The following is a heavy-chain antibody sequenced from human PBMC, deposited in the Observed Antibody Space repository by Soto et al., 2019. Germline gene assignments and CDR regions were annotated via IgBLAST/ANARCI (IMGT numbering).Heavy chain of an antibody. J-gene: IGHJ4*02. D-gene: IGHD3-16*01. CDR1: GFSVSTGGVG. V-gene: IGHV2-5*02. CDR3: AHSLRLNTNRRLRFYYFDY. CDR2: IYWDDDK. Sequence: QITLKEPGPTLVKPTQTLTLTCSFSGFSVSTGGVGVGWIRQPPGKGLEWLAFIYWDDDKMYTPALESRLTITKDTSKNQVVLTMTNMDPVDTATYYCAHSLRLNTNRRLRFYYFDYWGQGTLVTVSS.